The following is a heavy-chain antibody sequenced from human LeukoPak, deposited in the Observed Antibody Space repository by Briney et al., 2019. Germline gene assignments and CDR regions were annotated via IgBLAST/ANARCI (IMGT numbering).Heavy chain of an antibody. D-gene: IGHD2-2*03. CDR1: RFTFNTYW. CDR3: ARDSDWILFDY. Sequence: PGGSLRLSCAASRFTFNTYWMHWVRQAPGKGLVWVARVNREGTTTAYADSVKGRFIISRDNSKNTLYLQMNNLRTEDTAVYYCARDSDWILFDYWGQGTPVTVSS. J-gene: IGHJ4*02. V-gene: IGHV3-74*03. CDR2: VNREGTTT.